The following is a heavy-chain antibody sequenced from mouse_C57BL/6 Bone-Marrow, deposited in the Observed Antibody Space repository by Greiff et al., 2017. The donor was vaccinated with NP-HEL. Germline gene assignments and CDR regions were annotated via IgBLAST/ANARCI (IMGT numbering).Heavy chain of an antibody. CDR1: GYTFTNYW. CDR3: ARYYYGSGYFDY. CDR2: IDPGSGGT. J-gene: IGHJ2*01. D-gene: IGHD1-1*01. V-gene: IGHV1-72*01. Sequence: QVQLQQPGAELVKPGASVKLSCKASGYTFTNYWMQWVKQRPGRGLEWIGRIDPGSGGTKYNEKFKGKATLTVDKPSSTAYMQLSSLTSEDSAVYYCARYYYGSGYFDYGGQGTTLTVSS.